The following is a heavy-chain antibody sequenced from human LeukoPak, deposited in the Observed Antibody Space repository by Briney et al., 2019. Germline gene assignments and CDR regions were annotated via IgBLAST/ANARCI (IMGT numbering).Heavy chain of an antibody. CDR3: ARDSVGSGWPYYYYYGMDV. V-gene: IGHV3-7*01. J-gene: IGHJ6*02. CDR1: GFTFSSYW. D-gene: IGHD6-19*01. Sequence: GGSLRLSCAASGFTFSSYWMSWVRQAPGKGLGWAAHIKQDGSEKYYVDSVKGRFTISRDNAKNSLYLQMNSLRAEDTAVYYCARDSVGSGWPYYYYYGMDVWGQGTTVTVSS. CDR2: IKQDGSEK.